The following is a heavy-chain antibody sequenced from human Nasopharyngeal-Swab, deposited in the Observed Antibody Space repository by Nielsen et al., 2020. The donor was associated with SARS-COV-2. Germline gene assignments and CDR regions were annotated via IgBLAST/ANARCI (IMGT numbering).Heavy chain of an antibody. CDR1: GFTFSSYS. J-gene: IGHJ4*02. V-gene: IGHV3-21*01. CDR3: ARDRLQYYDFWSGYPNYFDY. Sequence: GGSLRLSCAASGFTFSSYSMNWVRQAPGKGLEWVSSIGSSSSYIYYADSVKGRFTISRDNAKNSLYLQMNSLRAEDTAVYYCARDRLQYYDFWSGYPNYFDYWGQGTLVTVSS. D-gene: IGHD3-3*01. CDR2: IGSSSSYI.